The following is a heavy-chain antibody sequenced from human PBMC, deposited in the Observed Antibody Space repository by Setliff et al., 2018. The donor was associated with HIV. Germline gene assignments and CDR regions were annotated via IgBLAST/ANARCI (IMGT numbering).Heavy chain of an antibody. CDR3: ARAGSAAASPLDY. V-gene: IGHV4-38-2*02. CDR1: GYSISSGYH. D-gene: IGHD6-6*01. J-gene: IGHJ4*02. CDR2: IYHSGST. Sequence: SETLSLTCTVSGYSISSGYHWGWIRQPPGKGLEWIGSIYHSGSTYYNPSLKSRVTISIDTSKNQFSLKLTSVTAADTAVYYCARAGSAAASPLDYWGQGTLVTVSS.